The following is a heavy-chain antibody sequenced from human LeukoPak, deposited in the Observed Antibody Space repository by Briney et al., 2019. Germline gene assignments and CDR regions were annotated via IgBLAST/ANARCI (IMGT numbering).Heavy chain of an antibody. J-gene: IGHJ5*02. CDR2: IYSSGNP. Sequence: SETLSLTCTVSGGSISSSGYYWGWTRQPPGKGLEWIGSIYSSGNPYYNPSLKSRLTISVDTSNNQFSLRLTSVTAADTAVYYCARVWFGEFNWFDPWGQGTLVTVSS. D-gene: IGHD3-10*01. CDR3: ARVWFGEFNWFDP. CDR1: GGSISSSGYY. V-gene: IGHV4-39*01.